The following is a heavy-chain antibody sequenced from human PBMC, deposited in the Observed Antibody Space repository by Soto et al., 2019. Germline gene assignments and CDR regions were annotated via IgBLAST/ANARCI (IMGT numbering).Heavy chain of an antibody. CDR2: SYWGDDK. Sequence: TLSLTCTVSGGSFSPNYWAWIRQPPGKAVEWLALSYWGDDKRYSPSLKSRLTITKDASKNQVGLTMTNMDPVDTATYYCAHRLSTIIVGGVFFDYWGQGTLVPV. V-gene: IGHV2-5*02. D-gene: IGHD3-22*01. CDR3: AHRLSTIIVGGVFFDY. CDR1: GGSFSPNYWA. J-gene: IGHJ4*02.